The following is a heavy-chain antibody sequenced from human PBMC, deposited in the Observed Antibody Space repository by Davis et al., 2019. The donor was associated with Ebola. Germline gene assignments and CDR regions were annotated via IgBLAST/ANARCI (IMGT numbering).Heavy chain of an antibody. CDR2: IYNDGSII. D-gene: IGHD3-22*01. Sequence: GESLKISCAASGFSFSSYGMHWVRQARGKGLVWVSSIYNDGSIIRYADSVKGRFTISRDNAKNTLYLQMNSLRAEDTAVYYCAKDFYDSSGRFFDYWGQGTLVTVSS. V-gene: IGHV3-74*01. CDR3: AKDFYDSSGRFFDY. CDR1: GFSFSSYG. J-gene: IGHJ4*02.